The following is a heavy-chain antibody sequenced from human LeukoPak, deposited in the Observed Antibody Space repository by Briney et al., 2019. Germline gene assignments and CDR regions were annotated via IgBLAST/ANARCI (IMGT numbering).Heavy chain of an antibody. CDR2: IIPIFGTA. CDR3: AIGPLSSSWYYFDY. V-gene: IGHV1-69*06. CDR1: GGTFSSYA. Sequence: SVKVSCKASGGTFSSYAISWVRQAPGQGLEWMGGIIPIFGTANYAQKFQGRVTITADKSTSTAYMELSSLRSEDTAVYCCAIGPLSSSWYYFDYWGQGTLVTVSS. D-gene: IGHD6-13*01. J-gene: IGHJ4*02.